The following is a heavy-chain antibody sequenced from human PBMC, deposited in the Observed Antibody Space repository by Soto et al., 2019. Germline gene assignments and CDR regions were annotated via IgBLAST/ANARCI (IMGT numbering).Heavy chain of an antibody. CDR1: GYMLIGFD. J-gene: IGHJ4*02. CDR3: ATAPHPSPYFFFDY. D-gene: IGHD2-8*01. CDR2: INPNIGHA. Sequence: GASVEVAFKAGGYMLIGFDRHGWRDCPGLGLEWMGIINPNIGHANIAQRFQGRVALTWDTSTSTVYMELSGLRSDDTAVYYCATAPHPSPYFFFDYRGQRTPVTVSS. V-gene: IGHV1-46*01.